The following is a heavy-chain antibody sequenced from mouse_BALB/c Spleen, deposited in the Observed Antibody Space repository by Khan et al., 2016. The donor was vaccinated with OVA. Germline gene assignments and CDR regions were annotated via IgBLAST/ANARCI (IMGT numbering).Heavy chain of an antibody. Sequence: QVQLQQAGAELVRPGSSVKISCKASGYTFSSYWIQWVKQRPGHGLEWIGEILPGSGSNNYNEKFKGKATITADTSSNTAYMQLSSLTSEDSAVYYCARSPLNHYGSSPFAYWGQGTLVTVSA. CDR1: GYTFSSYW. D-gene: IGHD1-1*01. V-gene: IGHV1-9*01. J-gene: IGHJ3*01. CDR2: ILPGSGSN. CDR3: ARSPLNHYGSSPFAY.